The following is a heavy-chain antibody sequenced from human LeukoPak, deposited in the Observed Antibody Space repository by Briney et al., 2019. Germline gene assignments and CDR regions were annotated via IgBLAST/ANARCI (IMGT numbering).Heavy chain of an antibody. CDR1: GYTFTGHY. J-gene: IGHJ4*02. D-gene: IGHD4-11*01. CDR2: INPNSGGT. Sequence: ASVKVSCKASGYTFTGHYMHWVRQAPGQGLEWMGWINPNSGGTNYAQKFQGRVTMTRDTSISTAHMELSRLRSDDTAVYYCARDDVTTVTIDYWGQGTLVTVSS. V-gene: IGHV1-2*02. CDR3: ARDDVTTVTIDY.